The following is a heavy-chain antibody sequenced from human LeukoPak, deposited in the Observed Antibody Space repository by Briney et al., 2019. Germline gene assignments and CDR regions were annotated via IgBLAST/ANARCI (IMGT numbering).Heavy chain of an antibody. CDR2: ISYDGSNK. J-gene: IGHJ5*02. CDR3: AKDLYEDDKYNWFDP. V-gene: IGHV3-30*18. Sequence: PGGSLRLSCAASGFTFSSYGMHWVRQAPGKGLEWVAVISYDGSNKYYADSVKGRFTISRDNSKNTPYLQMNSLRAEDTAVYYCAKDLYEDDKYNWFDPWGQGTLVTVSS. CDR1: GFTFSSYG. D-gene: IGHD3-16*01.